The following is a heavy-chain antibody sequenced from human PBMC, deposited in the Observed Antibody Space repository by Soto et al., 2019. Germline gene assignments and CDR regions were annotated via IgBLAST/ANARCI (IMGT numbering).Heavy chain of an antibody. J-gene: IGHJ3*02. V-gene: IGHV1-8*01. CDR2: MNPNSGNT. Sequence: QVQLVQSGAEVKKPGASVKVSCKASGYTFTSYDINWVRQATGQGLEWMGWMNPNSGNTGYAQKVQGRVTMTRNTSISTAYMELSSLRSEDTAVYYCAGELDTSNDAFDIWGQGTMVTVSS. D-gene: IGHD1-7*01. CDR1: GYTFTSYD. CDR3: AGELDTSNDAFDI.